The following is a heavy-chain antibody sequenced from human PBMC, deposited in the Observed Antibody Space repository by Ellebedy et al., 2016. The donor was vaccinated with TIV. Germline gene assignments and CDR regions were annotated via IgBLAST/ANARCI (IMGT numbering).Heavy chain of an antibody. D-gene: IGHD1-26*01. J-gene: IGHJ4*02. V-gene: IGHV3-9*01. CDR3: AKGGVYSGSHLGRVYFDY. CDR2: ISWNSGSI. CDR1: GFTFDDYA. Sequence: GGSLRLSCAASGFTFDDYAMHWVRQAPGKGLEWVSGISWNSGSIGYADSVKGRFTISRDNAKDSLYLQMNSLRAEDTALYYCAKGGVYSGSHLGRVYFDYWGQGTLVTVSS.